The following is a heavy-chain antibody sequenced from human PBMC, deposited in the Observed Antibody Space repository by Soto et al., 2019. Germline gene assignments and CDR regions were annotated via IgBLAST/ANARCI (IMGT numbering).Heavy chain of an antibody. CDR2: IYYSGST. Sequence: PSETLSLTCTVSGGSISSCYWSWIRQPPGKGLEWIGYIYYSGSTNYNPSLKSRVTISVDTSKNQFSLKLSSVTAADTAVYYCARGGYSGYDLPSHFDYWGQGTLVTVSS. CDR1: GGSISSCY. D-gene: IGHD5-12*01. CDR3: ARGGYSGYDLPSHFDY. J-gene: IGHJ4*02. V-gene: IGHV4-59*01.